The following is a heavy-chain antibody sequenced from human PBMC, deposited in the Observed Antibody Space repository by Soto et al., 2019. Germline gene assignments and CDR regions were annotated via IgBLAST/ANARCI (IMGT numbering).Heavy chain of an antibody. D-gene: IGHD2-21*02. CDR2: ISAYNGNT. CDR3: ARGAYCGADCHFQFDS. V-gene: IGHV1-18*01. J-gene: IGHJ4*02. CDR1: GYTFTSYG. Sequence: ASVKVSCKASGYTFTSYGISWVRQAPGQGLEWMGWISAYNGNTNYAQKLQGRVTMTTDTSTSTAYMELRSLRSDDTAVYYCARGAYCGADCHFQFDSWGQGTLVTVSS.